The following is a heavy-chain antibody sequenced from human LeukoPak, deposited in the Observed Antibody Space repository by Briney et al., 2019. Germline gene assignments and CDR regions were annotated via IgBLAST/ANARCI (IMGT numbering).Heavy chain of an antibody. CDR2: IRYDGSNK. J-gene: IGHJ4*02. D-gene: IGHD3-10*01. CDR1: GFTFDDYG. V-gene: IGHV3-30*02. CDR3: AKVGPSMVRGVRTLGPTDY. Sequence: PGGSLRLSRAASGFTFDDYGMHWIRQAPGKGLEWVAFIRYDGSNKYYADSVKGRFTISRDNSKNTLYLQMNSLRAEDTAVYYCAKVGPSMVRGVRTLGPTDYWGQGTLVTVSS.